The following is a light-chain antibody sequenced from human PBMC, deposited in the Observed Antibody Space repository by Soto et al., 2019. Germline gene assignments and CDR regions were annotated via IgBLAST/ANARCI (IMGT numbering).Light chain of an antibody. CDR3: QNYHSAPWT. CDR1: QGISNL. Sequence: IQMTQSPSTLSASVGDRVTITCRASQGISNLLAWYQQKPGKVPNLLVYGASTLQSGVPARFSGSGSGTDFTLTSSSLRPEDIGTYYCQNYHSAPWTFRQGTTVQVK. J-gene: IGKJ1*01. CDR2: GAS. V-gene: IGKV1-27*01.